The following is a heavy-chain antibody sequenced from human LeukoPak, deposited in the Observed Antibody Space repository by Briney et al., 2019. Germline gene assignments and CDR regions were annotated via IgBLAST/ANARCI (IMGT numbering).Heavy chain of an antibody. V-gene: IGHV3-7*01. CDR2: IKEEGVEN. J-gene: IGHJ4*02. CDR1: GFTFSMYS. CDR3: ARGGDTLLWFGELLSPGEFDH. D-gene: IGHD3-10*01. Sequence: GGSLRLSCTAPGFTFSMYSMSWVRQAPGKGLEWVANIKEEGVENYYVDTVKGRFTISRDNAKTSLYLQISSLRAEDTAVYYCARGGDTLLWFGELLSPGEFDHWGQGTLVTVSS.